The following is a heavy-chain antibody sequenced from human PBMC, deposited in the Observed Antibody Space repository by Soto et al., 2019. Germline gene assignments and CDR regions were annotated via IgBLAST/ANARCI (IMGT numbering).Heavy chain of an antibody. V-gene: IGHV1-18*01. D-gene: IGHD2-2*01. CDR2: ISGYNGNT. CDR1: GYTFTSYG. CDR3: ARDQEYCISSSCYYWFDP. J-gene: IGHJ5*02. Sequence: QVQLVQSGAEVKKPGASVKVSCKASGYTFTSYGISWVRQAPGQGLEWMGWISGYNGNTNYAQKLQGRVNMTIDTFTSTVYMELRTLRSDDTAVYYCARDQEYCISSSCYYWFDPWGQGTLVTVSS.